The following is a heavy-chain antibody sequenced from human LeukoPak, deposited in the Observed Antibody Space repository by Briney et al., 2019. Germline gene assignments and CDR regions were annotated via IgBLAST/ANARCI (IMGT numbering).Heavy chain of an antibody. CDR3: ARVGTYGSGSYLSWLDY. J-gene: IGHJ4*02. V-gene: IGHV4-59*01. D-gene: IGHD3-10*01. CDR2: IHYYGST. Sequence: SETLSLTCSVSGGSISSYYWSWIRQTPGKGLEWIAHIHYYGSTNYNPSLKSRVTISVDMSQNQFSLKLSSVTAADTAIYYCARVGTYGSGSYLSWLDYWGQETLVTVSS. CDR1: GGSISSYY.